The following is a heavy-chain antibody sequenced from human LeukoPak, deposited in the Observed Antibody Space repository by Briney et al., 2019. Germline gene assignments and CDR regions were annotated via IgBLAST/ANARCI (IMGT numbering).Heavy chain of an antibody. CDR3: AKSNGYGLVDI. Sequence: TSETLSLTCAVSGGSISSPNWWSWVRQPPGKGLEWIGEMYRSGSTNYNPSLTSRVTISLDTSRNQFSLKLNSVTAADTAVYYCAKSNGYGLVDIWGQGTMVTVSS. D-gene: IGHD3-10*01. J-gene: IGHJ3*02. V-gene: IGHV4-4*02. CDR1: GGSISSPNW. CDR2: MYRSGST.